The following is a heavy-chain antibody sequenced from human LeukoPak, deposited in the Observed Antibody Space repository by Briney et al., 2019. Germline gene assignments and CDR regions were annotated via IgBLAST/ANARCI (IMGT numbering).Heavy chain of an antibody. CDR2: IYYSGST. CDR1: GGSISSSSYY. D-gene: IGHD3-22*01. V-gene: IGHV4-39*01. CDR3: ARSYYYYDSSGYSYAFDI. Sequence: SETLSLTCTVSGGSISSSSYYWGWIRQPPGKGLEWIGSIYYSGSTYYNPSLKSRVTISVDTSKNQFSLKLSSVTAADTAVYYCARSYYYYDSSGYSYAFDIWGQGTMVTVSS. J-gene: IGHJ3*02.